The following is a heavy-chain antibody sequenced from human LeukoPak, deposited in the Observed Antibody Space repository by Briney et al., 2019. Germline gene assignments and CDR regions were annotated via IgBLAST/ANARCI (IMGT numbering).Heavy chain of an antibody. CDR3: ARDSPQITPNLI. D-gene: IGHD2-15*01. CDR2: MYYSGST. Sequence: SETLSLTCTVSGGSISSSSYYWGWIRQPPGKGPEWIGSMYYSGSTYYNPSLKSRVTISVDTSKNQFSLKLSSVTAADTAVYYCARDSPQITPNLIWGQGILVTVSS. J-gene: IGHJ4*02. V-gene: IGHV4-39*02. CDR1: GGSISSSSYY.